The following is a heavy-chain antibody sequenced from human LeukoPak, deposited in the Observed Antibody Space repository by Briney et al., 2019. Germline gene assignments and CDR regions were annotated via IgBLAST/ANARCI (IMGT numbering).Heavy chain of an antibody. D-gene: IGHD1-26*01. CDR2: IDQSGTT. V-gene: IGHV4-34*01. J-gene: IGHJ4*02. CDR1: GGSFSGHY. CDR3: ARWGSVGNDY. Sequence: ETLSLTCVVYGGSFSGHYWSWIRQPPGKGLEWIGEIDQSGTTNYNPSLKSRVTISVDTSKKQFSLTLTSMTAADTAVYYCARWGSVGNDYWGQGTLVTVSS.